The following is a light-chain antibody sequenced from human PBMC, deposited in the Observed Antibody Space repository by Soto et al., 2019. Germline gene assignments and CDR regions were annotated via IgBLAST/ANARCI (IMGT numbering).Light chain of an antibody. V-gene: IGKV1-39*01. J-gene: IGKJ4*01. CDR1: QSISTY. CDR2: AAS. CDR3: QQSYSTPLS. Sequence: DIQMTQSPSSLSASVGDRVIITCRASQSISTYLNWYQQKPRKAPKLLLYAASSSQSGVPSMFSGSGSGTDFTLIISSLQPEDFATYYCQQSYSTPLSVGGGTKVEIK.